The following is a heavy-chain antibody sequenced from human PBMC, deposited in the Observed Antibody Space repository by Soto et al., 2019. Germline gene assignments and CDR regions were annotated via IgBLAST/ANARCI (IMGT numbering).Heavy chain of an antibody. CDR1: GFTVSSNY. J-gene: IGHJ3*02. CDR3: ARKQLAGWAFDI. D-gene: IGHD6-6*01. CDR2: IYSGGST. V-gene: IGHV3-66*01. Sequence: EVQLVESGGGLVQPGGSLRLSCAASGFTVSSNYMSWVRQAPGKGLEWVSVIYSGGSTYYADSVKGRFTISRDNSKNTLDLQMNSLRAEDTAVYYGARKQLAGWAFDIWGQGTMVTVSS.